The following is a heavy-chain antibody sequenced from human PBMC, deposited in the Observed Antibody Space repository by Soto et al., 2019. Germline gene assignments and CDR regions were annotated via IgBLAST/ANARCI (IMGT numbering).Heavy chain of an antibody. V-gene: IGHV3-23*01. J-gene: IGHJ4*02. Sequence: GGSLRLSCAASGFTFSSYAMSWVRQAPGKGLEWVSAISGSGGSTYYADSVKGRFTISRDNSKNTLYLQMNSLRAEDTAVYYCAKGLVSSSSWYYFDYWGQGTLVTVSS. CDR1: GFTFSSYA. D-gene: IGHD6-6*01. CDR2: ISGSGGST. CDR3: AKGLVSSSSWYYFDY.